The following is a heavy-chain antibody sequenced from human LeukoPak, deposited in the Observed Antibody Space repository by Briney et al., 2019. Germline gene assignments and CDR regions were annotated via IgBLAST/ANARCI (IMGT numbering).Heavy chain of an antibody. D-gene: IGHD5-24*01. CDR3: ARAGYNWEHDY. Sequence: GGSLRLSCAASGFTVSSNYMSWVRQAPGKGLVWVSRINSDESDTTYADSVKGRFTISRDNTKNTLYLQMNSLRVEDTAVYYCARAGYNWEHDYWGQGTLVTVSS. J-gene: IGHJ4*02. CDR1: GFTVSSNY. CDR2: INSDESDT. V-gene: IGHV3-74*01.